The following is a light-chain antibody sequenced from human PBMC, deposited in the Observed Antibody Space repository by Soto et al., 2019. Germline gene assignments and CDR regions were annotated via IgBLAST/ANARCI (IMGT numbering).Light chain of an antibody. J-gene: IGKJ1*01. CDR3: QQYGVSRT. CDR2: DAS. CDR1: KSVSSNY. Sequence: EIVLTQSPATLSLSPGERATLSCGASKSVSSNYLAWYQQRPGLAPRLLIYDASNRATGIPDRFSGSGSGTDFTLTISRLEPEDFAVYYCQQYGVSRTFGQGSKVEV. V-gene: IGKV3D-20*01.